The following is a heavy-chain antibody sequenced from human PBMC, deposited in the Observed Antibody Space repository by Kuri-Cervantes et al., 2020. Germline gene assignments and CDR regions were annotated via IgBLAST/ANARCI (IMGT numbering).Heavy chain of an antibody. V-gene: IGHV3-23*01. D-gene: IGHD2-2*01. J-gene: IGHJ6*02. CDR3: ARYCSSTSCSLRYGMDV. Sequence: GGSLRLSCAASDFTFSTYAMSWVRQAPGKGLEWVSTLSGSGGTTYYADSVKGRFTISRDNSKNTLYLQMNSLRAEDTAVYFCARYCSSTSCSLRYGMDVWGQGTTVTDSS. CDR1: DFTFSTYA. CDR2: LSGSGGTT.